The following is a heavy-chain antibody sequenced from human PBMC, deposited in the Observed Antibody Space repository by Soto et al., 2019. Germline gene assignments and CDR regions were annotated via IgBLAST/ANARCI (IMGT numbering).Heavy chain of an antibody. CDR2: ISGSGGST. Sequence: TGGSLRLSCAASGFTFSSYAMSWVRQAPGKELEWVSAISGSGGSTYYADYVKGRFTISRDNSKNTLYLQMNSLRAEDTDVYYCAKDPSPIYCSGGSCYSYYFDYWGQGTLVTVSS. CDR3: AKDPSPIYCSGGSCYSYYFDY. CDR1: GFTFSSYA. D-gene: IGHD2-15*01. J-gene: IGHJ4*02. V-gene: IGHV3-23*01.